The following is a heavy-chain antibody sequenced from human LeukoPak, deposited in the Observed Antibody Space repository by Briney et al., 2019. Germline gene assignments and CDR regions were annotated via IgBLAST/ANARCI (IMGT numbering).Heavy chain of an antibody. J-gene: IGHJ6*02. Sequence: GGSLRLSCAASGFTFSSNYMSWVRQAPGKGLEWVSVIYSGGSTYYADSVKGRFTISRDNSKNTLYLQMNSLRAEDTAVYYCARDRGVVVVAATRGPNYYYGMDVWGQGTTVTVSS. V-gene: IGHV3-53*01. CDR3: ARDRGVVVVAATRGPNYYYGMDV. CDR1: GFTFSSNY. CDR2: IYSGGST. D-gene: IGHD2-15*01.